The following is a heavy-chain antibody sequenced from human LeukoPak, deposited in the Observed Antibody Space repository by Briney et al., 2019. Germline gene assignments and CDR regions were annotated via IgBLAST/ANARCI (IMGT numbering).Heavy chain of an antibody. Sequence: SETLSLTCTVSGGSISSGVYCWSWIRQRPGEGLHGIGYICSSGSAYYNASLKSRVSMSTDTSNNQFSLKLDSVTAADTAVYYCARDGGGSLHGMDVWGQGTTVTVSS. CDR1: GGSISSGVYC. J-gene: IGHJ6*02. CDR3: ARDGGGSLHGMDV. CDR2: ICSSGSA. V-gene: IGHV4-31*03. D-gene: IGHD2-15*01.